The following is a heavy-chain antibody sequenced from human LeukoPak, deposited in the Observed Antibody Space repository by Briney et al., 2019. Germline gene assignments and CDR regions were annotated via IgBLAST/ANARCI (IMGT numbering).Heavy chain of an antibody. J-gene: IGHJ4*02. CDR3: ARRVDSSSSLDPFDY. V-gene: IGHV5-51*01. CDR2: IYPGDSDI. CDR1: GYSFTSYW. D-gene: IGHD6-6*01. Sequence: GESLKISCKGSGYSFTSYWIGWVRQMPGKGLEWMGIIYPGDSDIRYSPSFQGQVTISADESISTAYLQWSSLKASDTAMYYCARRVDSSSSLDPFDYWGQGTLVTVSS.